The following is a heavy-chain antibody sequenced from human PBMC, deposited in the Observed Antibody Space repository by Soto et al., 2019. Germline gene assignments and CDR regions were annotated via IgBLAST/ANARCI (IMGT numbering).Heavy chain of an antibody. V-gene: IGHV4-28*05. Sequence: SETLSLTCAVSGYSISSSNWWGWIRQPPGKGLEWIGYIYYSGSIYYTPSLKSRVTMSVDTSKNQFSMKLSSGTAVDTAVYYCARTVGATTVDAFDIWGQGTMVTVSS. CDR2: IYYSGSI. J-gene: IGHJ3*02. CDR3: ARTVGATTVDAFDI. D-gene: IGHD1-26*01. CDR1: GYSISSSNW.